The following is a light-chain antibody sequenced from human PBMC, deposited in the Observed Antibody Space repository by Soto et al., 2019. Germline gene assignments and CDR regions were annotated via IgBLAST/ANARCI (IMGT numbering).Light chain of an antibody. CDR1: QSVSSY. Sequence: EIVLTQSPATLSLSPGERATLSCRASQSVSSYLAWYQQKPGQAPRLLIYDASNRATGIPARFSGSGSGTDLTLTISSQEPEDFAVYYCQQRSHWPLLTFGGGTKVDI. J-gene: IGKJ4*01. CDR3: QQRSHWPLLT. V-gene: IGKV3-11*01. CDR2: DAS.